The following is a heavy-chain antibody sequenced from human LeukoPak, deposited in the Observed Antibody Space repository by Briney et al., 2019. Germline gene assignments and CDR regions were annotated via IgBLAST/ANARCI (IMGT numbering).Heavy chain of an antibody. J-gene: IGHJ4*02. D-gene: IGHD6-6*01. Sequence: GASVKVSCKVSGYTLTELSMHWVRQAPGKGLEWMGGFDPEDGETIYAQKFQGRVTMTEDTSTDTAYMELSSLRSEDTAVYYCATGDDEYSRPGVFDYWGQGTLVTVSS. CDR1: GYTLTELS. V-gene: IGHV1-24*01. CDR3: ATGDDEYSRPGVFDY. CDR2: FDPEDGET.